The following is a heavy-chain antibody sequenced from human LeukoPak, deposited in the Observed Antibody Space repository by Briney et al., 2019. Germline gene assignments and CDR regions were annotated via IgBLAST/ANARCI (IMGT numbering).Heavy chain of an antibody. D-gene: IGHD6-19*01. CDR3: ARAGIAVADTKVSGAFDI. CDR1: GFTFSSYA. CDR2: ISYDGSNK. Sequence: GGSLRLSCAASGFTFSSYAMHWVRQAPGKGLEWVAVISYDGSNKYYADSVKGRFTISRDNSKNTLYLQMNSLRAEDTAVYYCARAGIAVADTKVSGAFDIWGQGTMVTVSS. J-gene: IGHJ3*02. V-gene: IGHV3-30-3*01.